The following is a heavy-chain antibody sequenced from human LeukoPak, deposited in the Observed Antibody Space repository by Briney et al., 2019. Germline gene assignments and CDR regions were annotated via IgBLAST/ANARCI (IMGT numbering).Heavy chain of an antibody. CDR1: GDSFSTYY. CDR2: IYTSGST. J-gene: IGHJ4*02. D-gene: IGHD3-22*01. V-gene: IGHV4-4*07. CDR3: ARDLGYDSSGYHY. Sequence: SETLSLTCAVSGDSFSTYYWTWIRQPAGKGLEWIGRIYTSGSTNCNPSLKSRVTMSIDTSKKQFSLKLTSVTAADTAVYYCARDLGYDSSGYHYWGQGTLVTVSS.